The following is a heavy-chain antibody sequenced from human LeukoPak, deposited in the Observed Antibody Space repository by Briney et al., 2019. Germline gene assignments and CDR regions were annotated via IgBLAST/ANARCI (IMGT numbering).Heavy chain of an antibody. J-gene: IGHJ3*02. CDR2: ISYDGSNK. CDR3: ARGGVSGSYFEGAFDI. D-gene: IGHD1-26*01. Sequence: GGSLRLSCAASGFTFSSYAMHWVRQAPGKGLEWVAVISYDGSNKYYADSVKGRFTISRDNSKNTLYLQMNSLRAEDTAVYYCARGGVSGSYFEGAFDIWGQGTMVTVSS. CDR1: GFTFSSYA. V-gene: IGHV3-30-3*01.